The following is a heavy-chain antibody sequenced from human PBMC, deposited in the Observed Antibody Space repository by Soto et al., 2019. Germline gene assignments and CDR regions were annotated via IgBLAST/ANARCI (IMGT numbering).Heavy chain of an antibody. D-gene: IGHD4-17*01. J-gene: IGHJ6*02. CDR1: GFTFSGSA. CDR2: IRSKANSYAT. CDR3: TRPTQDYGGNGYGMDV. V-gene: IGHV3-73*01. Sequence: VGSLRLSCAASGFTFSGSAMHWVRQASGKGLEWVGRIRSKANSYATAYAASVKGRFTISRDDSKNTAYLQMNSLKTEDTAVYYCTRPTQDYGGNGYGMDVWGQGTTVTVSS.